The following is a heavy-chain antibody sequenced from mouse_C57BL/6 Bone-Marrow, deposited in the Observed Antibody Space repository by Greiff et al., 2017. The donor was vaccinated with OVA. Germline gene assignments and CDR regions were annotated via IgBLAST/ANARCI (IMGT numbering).Heavy chain of an antibody. CDR3: ARQGYDEGYAMDY. V-gene: IGHV5-15*01. J-gene: IGHJ4*01. CDR2: ISTLAYSI. D-gene: IGHD2-2*01. Sequence: EVKLVESGGGLVQPGGSLKLSCAASGFTFSDYGMAWVRQAPRQGPEWVAFISTLAYSIYYADTVTGPFTISRGNAKNTRYLEMSSLRSEDTAMYYCARQGYDEGYAMDYWGQGTSVTVSS. CDR1: GFTFSDYG.